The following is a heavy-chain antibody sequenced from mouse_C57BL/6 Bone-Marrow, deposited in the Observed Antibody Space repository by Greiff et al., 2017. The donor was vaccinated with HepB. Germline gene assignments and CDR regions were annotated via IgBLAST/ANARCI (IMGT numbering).Heavy chain of an antibody. D-gene: IGHD1-1*01. V-gene: IGHV1-82*01. CDR1: GYAFSSSW. CDR2: IYPGDGDT. Sequence: QVQLQQSGPELVKPGASVKISCKASGYAFSSSWMNWVKQRPGKGLEWIGRIYPGDGDTNYNGKFKGKATLTADKSSSTAYMQLSSLTSEDSAVYFCARWRAITTVVATKYFDVWGTGTTVTVSS. CDR3: ARWRAITTVVATKYFDV. J-gene: IGHJ1*03.